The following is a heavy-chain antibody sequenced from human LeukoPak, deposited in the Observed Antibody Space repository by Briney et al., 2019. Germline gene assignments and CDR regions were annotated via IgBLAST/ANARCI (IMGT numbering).Heavy chain of an antibody. CDR3: ARSGSYYRWFDP. CDR1: GYTFTSYY. D-gene: IGHD1-26*01. V-gene: IGHV1-46*01. Sequence: ASVKVSCKASGYTFTSYYMHWVRQAPGQGLEWMGIINPSGGSTSYAQKFQGRVTMTRDMSTSTAYMELSSLRSEDTAVYYCARSGSYYRWFDPWGQGTLVTVSS. CDR2: INPSGGST. J-gene: IGHJ5*02.